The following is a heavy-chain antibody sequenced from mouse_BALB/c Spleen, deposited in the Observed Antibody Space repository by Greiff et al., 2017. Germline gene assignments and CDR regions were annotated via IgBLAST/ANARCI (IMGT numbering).Heavy chain of an antibody. D-gene: IGHD2-14*01. CDR1: GFSLTSYG. Sequence: VQRVESGPGLVQPSQSLSITCTVSGFSLTSYGVHWVRQSPGKGLEWLGVIWSGGSTDYNAAFISRLSISKDNSKSQVFFKMNSLQANDTAIYYCARNRYDGWYFDVWGAGTTVTVSS. V-gene: IGHV2-2*02. CDR3: ARNRYDGWYFDV. J-gene: IGHJ1*01. CDR2: IWSGGST.